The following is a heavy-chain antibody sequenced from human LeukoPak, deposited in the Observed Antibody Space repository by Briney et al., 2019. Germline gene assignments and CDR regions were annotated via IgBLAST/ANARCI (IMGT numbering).Heavy chain of an antibody. D-gene: IGHD1-26*01. Sequence: SETLSLTCTVSGASISSYYWSWIRQPPGKGLEWIGYIYYSGSTNYNPSLKSRVTISVDTSKNQFSLKLSSVTAADTAVYYCARQIVGATSNFDYWGQGTLVTVSS. V-gene: IGHV4-59*08. J-gene: IGHJ4*02. CDR2: IYYSGST. CDR1: GASISSYY. CDR3: ARQIVGATSNFDY.